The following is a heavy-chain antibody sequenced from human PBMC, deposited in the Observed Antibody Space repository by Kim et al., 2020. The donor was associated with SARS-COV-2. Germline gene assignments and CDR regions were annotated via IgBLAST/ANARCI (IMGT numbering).Heavy chain of an antibody. CDR3: AGRFLEWLSPLDY. Sequence: ADAGKGRFNISRDHSKNTLYLQMNSLRAEDTAVYYCAGRFLEWLSPLDYWGQGTLVTVSS. J-gene: IGHJ4*02. V-gene: IGHV3-23*01. D-gene: IGHD3-3*01.